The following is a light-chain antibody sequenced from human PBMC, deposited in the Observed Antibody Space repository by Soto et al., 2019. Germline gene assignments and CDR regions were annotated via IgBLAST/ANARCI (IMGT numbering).Light chain of an antibody. CDR2: DAS. CDR1: QSGSNW. J-gene: IGKJ1*01. V-gene: IGKV1-5*01. CDR3: QEYSTYSHT. Sequence: DIQMTQSPSTLSASLGDRVTITCRASQSGSNWLAWYQQKPGKAPKLLIYDASNLESGVPSRFSGSGSGTEFILTISSLQPDDFASYYCQEYSTYSHTFGQGTKVEIK.